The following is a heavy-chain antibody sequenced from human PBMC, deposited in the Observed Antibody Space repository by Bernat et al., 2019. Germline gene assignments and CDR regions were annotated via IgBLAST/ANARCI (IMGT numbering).Heavy chain of an antibody. Sequence: QVQLVESGGGVVQPGRSLRLSCAASGFTFSSYAMHWVRQAPGKGLEWVAVISYDGCNKYYADSVKGRFTISRDNSKNTLYLQMNSLRAEDTAVYYCARDSAYTYAVWGQGTLVTVSS. CDR2: ISYDGCNK. D-gene: IGHD3-10*01. CDR3: ARDSAYTYAV. V-gene: IGHV3-30*01. J-gene: IGHJ4*02. CDR1: GFTFSSYA.